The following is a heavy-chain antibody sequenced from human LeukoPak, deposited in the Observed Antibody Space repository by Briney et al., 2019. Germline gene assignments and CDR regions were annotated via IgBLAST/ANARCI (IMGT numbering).Heavy chain of an antibody. CDR3: ARVGIAAAGTVDY. V-gene: IGHV3-73*01. CDR1: GFTFSASA. D-gene: IGHD6-13*01. J-gene: IGHJ4*02. Sequence: PGGSLRLSCAASGFTFSASAIHWVRQASGKGLEWVGRIRSKANNYATTYGASVKGRFTFSRDDSKNTAYLQMNSLRAEDTAVYYCARVGIAAAGTVDYWGQGTLVTVSS. CDR2: IRSKANNYAT.